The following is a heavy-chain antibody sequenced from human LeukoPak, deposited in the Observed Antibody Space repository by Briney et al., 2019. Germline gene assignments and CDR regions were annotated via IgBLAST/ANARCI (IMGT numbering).Heavy chain of an antibody. J-gene: IGHJ2*01. D-gene: IGHD3-22*01. Sequence: ASVKVSCKASGCTFTSYGISWVRQAPGQGLEWMGWISAYNGNTNYAQKLQGRVTMTTDTSTSTAYMELRSLRSDDTAVYYCARVSYDSSGYGDWYFDLWGRGTLVTVSS. CDR2: ISAYNGNT. V-gene: IGHV1-18*01. CDR3: ARVSYDSSGYGDWYFDL. CDR1: GCTFTSYG.